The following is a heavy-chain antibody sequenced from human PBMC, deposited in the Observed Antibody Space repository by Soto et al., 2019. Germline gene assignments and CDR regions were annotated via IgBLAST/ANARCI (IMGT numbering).Heavy chain of an antibody. CDR3: ARSYGDYVYYFDY. CDR2: IYYSGST. J-gene: IGHJ4*02. V-gene: IGHV4-30-4*01. D-gene: IGHD4-17*01. Sequence: PSETLSLTCTVSGGSISSGDYYWSWIRQPPGKGLEWIGYIYYSGSTYYNPSLKSRVTISVDTSKNQFSLKLSSVTAADTAVYSCARSYGDYVYYFDYWGQGTLVTVSS. CDR1: GGSISSGDYY.